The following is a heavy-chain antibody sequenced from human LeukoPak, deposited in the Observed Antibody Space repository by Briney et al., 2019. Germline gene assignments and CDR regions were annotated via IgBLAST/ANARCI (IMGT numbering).Heavy chain of an antibody. CDR1: GGSISTSSYY. D-gene: IGHD2-15*01. CDR2: IYYSGST. J-gene: IGHJ5*02. V-gene: IGHV4-39*02. CDR3: ARDEEGGSS. Sequence: PSETLSLTCTVSGGSISTSSYYWGWIRQPPGKGLEWIGSIYYSGSTYYNPPLKSRVTISVDTSKNQFSLKLSSVTAADTAVYYCARDEEGGSSWGQGTLVTVSS.